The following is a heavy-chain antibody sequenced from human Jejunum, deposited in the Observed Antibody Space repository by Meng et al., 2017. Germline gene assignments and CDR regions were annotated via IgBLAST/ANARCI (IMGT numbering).Heavy chain of an antibody. CDR2: IYFGYLGDSDT. J-gene: IGHJ3*01. CDR1: GSRLTNYW. D-gene: IGHD6-13*01. V-gene: IGHV5-51*01. CDR3: ARAKYSSNWQDGFDV. Sequence: GESLKISCKASGSRLTNYWIGWVRQMPGKGLEWMGIIYFGYLGDSDTRYSPSLQGQVTISADKSISIAYLQWSSLQASDSGIYYCARAKYSSNWQDGFDVWGQGTKVTVSS.